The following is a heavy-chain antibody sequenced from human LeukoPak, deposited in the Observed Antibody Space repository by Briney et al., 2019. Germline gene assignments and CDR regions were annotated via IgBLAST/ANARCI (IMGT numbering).Heavy chain of an antibody. D-gene: IGHD3-9*01. CDR2: ISGSGKNI. J-gene: IGHJ4*02. CDR3: AKEIYDILTGYHWEGLFDY. V-gene: IGHV3-48*03. CDR1: GFTFSNYE. Sequence: PGGSLRLSCAASGFTFSNYEMNWVRQAPGKGLEWVSYISGSGKNIYYADSVKGRFTISRDNAKNSLYLQMNSLRAEDTAVYYCAKEIYDILTGYHWEGLFDYWGQGTLVTVSS.